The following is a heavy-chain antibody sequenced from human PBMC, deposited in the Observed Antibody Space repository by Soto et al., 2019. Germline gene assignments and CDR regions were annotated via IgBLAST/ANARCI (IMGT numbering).Heavy chain of an antibody. CDR1: GDSVSSNSAA. CDR3: ARGLSSGRNNWFDP. CDR2: TYYRSKWYN. V-gene: IGHV6-1*01. J-gene: IGHJ5*02. Sequence: SQTLSLTSAISGDSVSSNSAAWNWIRQSPSRGLEWLGRTYYRSKWYNDYAVSVKSRITINPDTSKNQFSLQLSSVTPEDTAVYYCARGLSSGRNNWFDPWGQGTLVTVSS. D-gene: IGHD6-19*01.